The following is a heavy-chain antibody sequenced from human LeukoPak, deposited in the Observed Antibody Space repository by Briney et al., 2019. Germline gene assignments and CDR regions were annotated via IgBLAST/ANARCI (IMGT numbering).Heavy chain of an antibody. V-gene: IGHV3-23*01. CDR3: AKGIDNYFYMDV. CDR2: ISGGGGST. D-gene: IGHD3-16*02. Sequence: PGGSPRLSCAASGFTFSSYAMSWVRQEPGKGLEWVSGISGGGGSTYYADSVKGRFTISRDNSKNTLYLQMNSLRAEDTAVYYCAKGIDNYFYMDVWGKGTTVTVSS. CDR1: GFTFSSYA. J-gene: IGHJ6*03.